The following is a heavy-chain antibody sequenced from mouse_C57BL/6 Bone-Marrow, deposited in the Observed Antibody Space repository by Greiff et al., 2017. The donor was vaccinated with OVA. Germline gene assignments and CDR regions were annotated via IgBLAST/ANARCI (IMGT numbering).Heavy chain of an antibody. Sequence: QVQLQQSGAELVKPGASVKISCKASGYAFSSYWMNWVKQRPGKGLEWIGQIYPGDGDTNYNGKFKGKATLTADKSSSTAYMQLSSLTSEDSAVYFCARGRVYGHFDYWGQGTTLTVSS. CDR2: IYPGDGDT. CDR1: GYAFSSYW. D-gene: IGHD1-1*02. CDR3: ARGRVYGHFDY. V-gene: IGHV1-80*01. J-gene: IGHJ2*01.